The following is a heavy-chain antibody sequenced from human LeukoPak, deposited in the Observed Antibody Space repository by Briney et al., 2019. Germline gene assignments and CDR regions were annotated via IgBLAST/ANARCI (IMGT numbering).Heavy chain of an antibody. Sequence: TSETLSLTCAVSGYSISSGYYWGWIRQPPGKGLEWIGSIYHSGSTYYNPSLKSRVTISVDTSKNQFSLKLSFVTAADTAVYYCARGYSSGRKDYWGQGTLVTVSS. J-gene: IGHJ4*02. CDR3: ARGYSSGRKDY. CDR2: IYHSGST. D-gene: IGHD6-19*01. CDR1: GYSISSGYY. V-gene: IGHV4-38-2*01.